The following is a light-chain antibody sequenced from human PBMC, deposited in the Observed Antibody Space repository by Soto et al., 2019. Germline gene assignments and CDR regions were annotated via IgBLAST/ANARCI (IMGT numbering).Light chain of an antibody. CDR2: GAS. J-gene: IGKJ1*01. Sequence: EIVLTQSPGTLSLSPGERATLSCRASQSLSNIYLAWYQQKPGQAPRLLIYGASSRATGIPDRFSGSGSGTDFTLTISRLAPEDFAVYYCQQFGSSPPWTFGQGTKVEIK. V-gene: IGKV3-20*01. CDR3: QQFGSSPPWT. CDR1: QSLSNIY.